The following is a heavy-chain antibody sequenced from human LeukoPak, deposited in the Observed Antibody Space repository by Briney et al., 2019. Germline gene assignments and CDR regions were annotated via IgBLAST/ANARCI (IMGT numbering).Heavy chain of an antibody. D-gene: IGHD6-13*01. CDR2: ISPYSDNT. CDR3: ARGGPFSIAAARVYYFDY. J-gene: IGHJ4*02. V-gene: IGHV1-18*01. CDR1: DYTFTSYG. Sequence: ASVKVSCKASDYTFTSYGISWVRQAPGQGLEWMGWISPYSDNTNCAQNLQGRVTMTTDTSTSTAYMELRSLTSGDTAMYYCARGGPFSIAAARVYYFDYWGQGTLVTVSS.